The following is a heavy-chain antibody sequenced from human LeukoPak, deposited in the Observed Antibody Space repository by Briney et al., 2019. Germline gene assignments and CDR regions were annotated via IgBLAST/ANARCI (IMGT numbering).Heavy chain of an antibody. CDR1: GGSISSYY. D-gene: IGHD3-10*01. V-gene: IGHV4-59*08. J-gene: IGHJ6*02. Sequence: PSETLSLTCTVSGGSISSYYWSWIRQPPGKGLEWIGYIYYSGSTNYNPSLKTRVTISVDTSKAQFSLKLSSVTAADTAVYYCAASRVRGVTNSYYYYYYGMDVWGQGTTVTVSS. CDR3: AASRVRGVTNSYYYYYYGMDV. CDR2: IYYSGST.